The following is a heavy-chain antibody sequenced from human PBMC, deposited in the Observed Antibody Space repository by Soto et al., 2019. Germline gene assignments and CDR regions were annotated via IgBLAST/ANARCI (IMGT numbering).Heavy chain of an antibody. CDR2: IYYSGST. J-gene: IGHJ6*02. D-gene: IGHD5-18*01. CDR3: ARDGGRDSYGFYYYYYGMDV. V-gene: IGHV4-59*01. Sequence: ASETLSLTCTVSGGSISSYHWSWIRQPPGKGLEWIGYIYYSGSTNYNPSLKSRVTISVDTSKNQFSLKLSSVTAADTAVYYCARDGGRDSYGFYYYYYGMDVWGQGTTVTVSS. CDR1: GGSISSYH.